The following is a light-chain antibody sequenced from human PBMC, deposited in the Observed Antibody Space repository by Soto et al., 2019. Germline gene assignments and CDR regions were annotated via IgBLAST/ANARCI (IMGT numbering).Light chain of an antibody. Sequence: DVVLTRSPLSLPVTLGQPASISCRSSQSLVYSDGNAYLIWFLQRPGQSPRRLIFKVSNRDSGVPDRFSGSGAGSALKISRVEAEDVGVYYCMQGSFWPWTFGQGTKVDI. J-gene: IGKJ1*01. CDR1: QSLVYSDGNAY. V-gene: IGKV2-30*01. CDR3: MQGSFWPWT. CDR2: KVS.